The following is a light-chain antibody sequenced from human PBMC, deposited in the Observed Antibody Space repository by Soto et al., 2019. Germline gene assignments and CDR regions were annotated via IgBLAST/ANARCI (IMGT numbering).Light chain of an antibody. Sequence: DIQMTQSPSSLSASVGDRVTITCRASQGIRNDLDWYQQKPGKAHKRLIYAAYSLQSGVQSRFSGSGSGTEFTLTIRSLQPEDFATYYCIQHDSYPLTFGGGTKVDIK. CDR1: QGIRND. V-gene: IGKV1-17*01. CDR3: IQHDSYPLT. CDR2: AAY. J-gene: IGKJ4*01.